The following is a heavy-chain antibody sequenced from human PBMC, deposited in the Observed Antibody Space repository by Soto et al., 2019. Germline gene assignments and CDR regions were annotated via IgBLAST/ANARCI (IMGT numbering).Heavy chain of an antibody. J-gene: IGHJ6*02. Sequence: QPGGSLRLSCAASGFTVTSNYMNWVRQAPGKGLERVSIIYSSGTTYYADSVKGRFTISRDKSKNTLYLQMRNLRAEDTAIYYCARVDTYDYYYAMDVWGQGTTVTVSS. D-gene: IGHD5-18*01. CDR2: IYSSGTT. V-gene: IGHV3-53*01. CDR1: GFTVTSNY. CDR3: ARVDTYDYYYAMDV.